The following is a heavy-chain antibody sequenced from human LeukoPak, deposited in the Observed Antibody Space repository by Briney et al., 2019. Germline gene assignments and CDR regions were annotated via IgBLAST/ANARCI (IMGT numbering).Heavy chain of an antibody. V-gene: IGHV3-30*01. CDR1: GFTFSSYA. CDR2: ISYDGSNK. J-gene: IGHJ5*02. D-gene: IGHD2-2*01. Sequence: PGGSLRLSCAASGFTFSSYAMHWVRQAPGKGLEWVAVISYDGSNKYYADSVKGRFTISRDNSKNTLYLQMNSLRAEDTAVYYCARGDIVVVPAASSVGWFDPWGQGTLVTVSS. CDR3: ARGDIVVVPAASSVGWFDP.